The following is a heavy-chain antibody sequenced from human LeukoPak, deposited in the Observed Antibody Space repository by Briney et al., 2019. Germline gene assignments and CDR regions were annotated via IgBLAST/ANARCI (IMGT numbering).Heavy chain of an antibody. J-gene: IGHJ1*01. Sequence: SETLSLTCTVSGGSISSYYWSWIRQPAGKGLEWIGRIYTSGSTNYNPSLKSRVTMSVDTSKNQFSLKLSSVTAADTAVYYCARAATMIVDPPAHFQHWGQGTLVTVSS. CDR2: IYTSGST. D-gene: IGHD3-22*01. CDR3: ARAATMIVDPPAHFQH. CDR1: GGSISSYY. V-gene: IGHV4-4*07.